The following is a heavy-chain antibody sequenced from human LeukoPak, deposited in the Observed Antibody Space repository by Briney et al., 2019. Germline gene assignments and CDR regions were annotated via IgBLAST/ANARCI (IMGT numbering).Heavy chain of an antibody. CDR2: IRSKAYGGTT. D-gene: IGHD3-16*01. CDR1: GFTFGDYA. V-gene: IGHV3-49*03. CDR3: TRDLGGDYPGHFDY. Sequence: GGSLRLSCTASGFTFGDYAMSWFRQAPGKGLEWVGFIRSKAYGGTTEYAASVKGRFTISRDDSKSTAYLQMNSLKTEDTAVYYCTRDLGGDYPGHFDYWGQGTLVTVSS. J-gene: IGHJ4*02.